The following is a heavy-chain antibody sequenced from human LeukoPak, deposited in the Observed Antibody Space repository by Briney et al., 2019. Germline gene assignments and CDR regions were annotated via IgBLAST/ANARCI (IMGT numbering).Heavy chain of an antibody. CDR1: GYSISSGYY. CDR2: IYHSGST. V-gene: IGHV4-38-2*02. J-gene: IGHJ5*02. D-gene: IGHD6-19*01. Sequence: SETLSLTCTVSGYSISSGYYWGWIRQPPGKGLEWIGSIYHSGSTYYNPSLKSRVTISVDTSKNQFSLKLSSVTAADTAVYYCARADGIAVDGTRFDPWGQGTLVTVSS. CDR3: ARADGIAVDGTRFDP.